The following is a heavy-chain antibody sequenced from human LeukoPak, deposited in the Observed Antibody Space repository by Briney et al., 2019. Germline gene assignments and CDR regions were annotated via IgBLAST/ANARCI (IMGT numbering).Heavy chain of an antibody. CDR1: GNSFSKYW. Sequence: GESLKISCQGSGNSFSKYWIAWVRQLPGRGLEWMGIIYPGDSDTRYSPSFQGQITISADKSMTTTYLQWSSLRASDTAMYYCAKMGPNWFFDLWGRGTLVTVSS. V-gene: IGHV5-51*01. CDR3: AKMGPNWFFDL. J-gene: IGHJ2*01. D-gene: IGHD2-8*01. CDR2: IYPGDSDT.